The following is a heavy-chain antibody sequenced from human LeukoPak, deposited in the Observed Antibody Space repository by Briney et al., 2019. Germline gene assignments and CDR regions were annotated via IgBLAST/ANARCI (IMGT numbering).Heavy chain of an antibody. CDR3: ARENYYDSSGYSEGMDV. CDR1: GGSMSNSY. D-gene: IGHD3-22*01. V-gene: IGHV4-4*07. CDR2: MYVSGTT. Sequence: SETLSLTCTVSGGSMSNSYLTWVRQPAGKGLEWIGRMYVSGTTNYNPSLRSRVTMSIDSSKNQFSLRLSSVTAADTAVYYCARENYYDSSGYSEGMDVWGQGTTVTVS. J-gene: IGHJ6*02.